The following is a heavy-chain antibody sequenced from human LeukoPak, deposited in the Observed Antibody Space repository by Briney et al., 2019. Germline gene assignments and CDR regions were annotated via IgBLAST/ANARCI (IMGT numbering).Heavy chain of an antibody. V-gene: IGHV4-34*01. J-gene: IGHJ3*02. CDR2: INHIGST. CDR1: GGSFSGYY. Sequence: SETLSLTCAVYGGSFSGYYWSWIRQPPGKGLEWIGEINHIGSTNYNPSLKSRVTISVDTSKNQFSLKLSSVTAADTAVYYCARGGDGLDAFDIWGQGTMVTVSS. CDR3: ARGGDGLDAFDI. D-gene: IGHD5-24*01.